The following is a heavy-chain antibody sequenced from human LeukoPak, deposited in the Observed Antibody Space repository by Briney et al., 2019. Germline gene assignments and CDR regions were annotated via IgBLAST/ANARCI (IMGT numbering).Heavy chain of an antibody. CDR3: AKVKGIAVARYYFDY. J-gene: IGHJ4*02. Sequence: GGSLRLSCAASGFTFSSYGMHWVRQAPGKGLEWVAFIRYDGSNKYYADSVKGRFTISRDNSKNTLYLQMNSLRAEDTAVYYCAKVKGIAVARYYFDYWGQGTLVTVSS. D-gene: IGHD6-19*01. CDR1: GFTFSSYG. V-gene: IGHV3-30*02. CDR2: IRYDGSNK.